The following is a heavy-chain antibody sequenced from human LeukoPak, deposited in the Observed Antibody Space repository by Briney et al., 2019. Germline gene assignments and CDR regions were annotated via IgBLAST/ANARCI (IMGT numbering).Heavy chain of an antibody. CDR1: GGSISSYY. J-gene: IGHJ4*02. D-gene: IGHD6-13*01. Sequence: SETLSLTCTVYGGSISSYYWSWIRQPPGKGLEWIGYIYYSGSTNYNPSLKSRVTISVDTSKNQFSLKLSSVTAADTAVYYCARFSIAAAGTSSFDYWGQGTLVTVSS. CDR2: IYYSGST. V-gene: IGHV4-59*01. CDR3: ARFSIAAAGTSSFDY.